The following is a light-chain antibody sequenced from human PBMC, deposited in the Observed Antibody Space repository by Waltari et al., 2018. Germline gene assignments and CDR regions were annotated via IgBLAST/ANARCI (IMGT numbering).Light chain of an antibody. CDR1: QTTAGSY. CDR3: QHYGATLFT. CDR2: AAS. Sequence: EIVLTQSPGPMSLSQGERATLSCRVSQTTAGSYLAWYQQRPGQAPRLLIYAASSRATGIPDRFSGSGSGTDFTLTISRLEPEDVAVYYCQHYGATLFTFGPGTKVDIK. V-gene: IGKV3-20*01. J-gene: IGKJ3*01.